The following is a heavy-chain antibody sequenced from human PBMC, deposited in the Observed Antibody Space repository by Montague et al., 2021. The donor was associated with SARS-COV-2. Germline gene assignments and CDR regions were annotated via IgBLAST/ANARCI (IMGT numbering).Heavy chain of an antibody. CDR3: ARRYSGTWVSFYHYMDV. D-gene: IGHD3-10*01. Sequence: SETLSLTCIVSGDSISASDYYWGWIRQPPGKGLEWIGSISDRGSATYKASLQSRLTISVDTSKNQFSLKVNFVTAADTAVYYCARRYSGTWVSFYHYMDVWGRGTMVIVSS. J-gene: IGHJ6*03. CDR2: ISDRGSA. V-gene: IGHV4-39*01. CDR1: GDSISASDYY.